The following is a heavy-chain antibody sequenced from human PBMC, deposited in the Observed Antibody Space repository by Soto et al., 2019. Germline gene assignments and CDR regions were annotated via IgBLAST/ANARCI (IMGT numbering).Heavy chain of an antibody. D-gene: IGHD2-8*01. CDR1: GGSFSGYY. Sequence: SETLSLTCAVYGGSFSGYYWSWIRQPPGKGLEWIGEINHSGSTNYNPSLKSRVTISVDTSKNQFSLKLSSVTAADTAVYYCASMNKGYCTNGVCYHYYYGMDVWGQGTTVTVSS. J-gene: IGHJ6*02. CDR2: INHSGST. V-gene: IGHV4-34*01. CDR3: ASMNKGYCTNGVCYHYYYGMDV.